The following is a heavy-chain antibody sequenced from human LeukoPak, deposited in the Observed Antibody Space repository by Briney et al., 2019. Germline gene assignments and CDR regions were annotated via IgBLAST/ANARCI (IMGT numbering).Heavy chain of an antibody. V-gene: IGHV3-7*01. D-gene: IGHD5-18*01. J-gene: IGHJ4*02. CDR3: ASGSRYSYGYWGY. Sequence: GSLRLSCAASGFTFTTYRMSWVRQAPGKGLEWVADIKEDGSKTYYADSVTGRFTISRDNSKNTLYLQMNSLRAEDTAVYYCASGSRYSYGYWGYWGQGTLVTVSS. CDR1: GFTFTTYR. CDR2: IKEDGSKT.